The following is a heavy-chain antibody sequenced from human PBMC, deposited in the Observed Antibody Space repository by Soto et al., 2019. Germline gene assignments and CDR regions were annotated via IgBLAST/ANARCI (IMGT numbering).Heavy chain of an antibody. CDR3: ARRYAWGFAPTYIYV. Sequence: EVQLVESGGDLVQPGGSLRLSCEAAGFTFSSCNMNWVRQAPGKGLEWVSYIRSSATTTNYADSVKGRFTISRDNAKNPLYLQMNILRAEATAVYYCARRYAWGFAPTYIYVWGKGTTVIVS. CDR1: GFTFSSCN. CDR2: IRSSATTT. J-gene: IGHJ6*03. V-gene: IGHV3-48*01. D-gene: IGHD3-16*01.